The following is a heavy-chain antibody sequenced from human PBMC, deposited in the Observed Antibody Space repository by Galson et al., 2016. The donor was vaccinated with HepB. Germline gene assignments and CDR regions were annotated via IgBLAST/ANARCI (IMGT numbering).Heavy chain of an antibody. CDR3: AREGSGWLQLREGHFDL. J-gene: IGHJ2*01. CDR2: IWYDGSNK. V-gene: IGHV3-33*01. CDR1: GFTFRSYG. Sequence: SLRLSCAASGFTFRSYGMHWVRQAPGKGLEWVAVIWYDGSNKYYADSVKGRFPISRDNSKNTLYLQMNSLRAEDTAVYYCAREGSGWLQLREGHFDLWGRGTLVTVS. D-gene: IGHD5-24*01.